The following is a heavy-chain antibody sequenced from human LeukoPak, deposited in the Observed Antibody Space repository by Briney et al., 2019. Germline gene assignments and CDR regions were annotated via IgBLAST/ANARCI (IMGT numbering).Heavy chain of an antibody. CDR3: AREVAAGSYRGFDY. CDR1: GGSISTDNW. V-gene: IGHV4-4*02. Sequence: PSGTLSLTYAVSGGSISTDNWWHWIRPSPGNGLEWIAEIYHNGDVHYNPSLKSRVTMSVDTSKNQFSLKVNSVTAADTATYFCAREVAAGSYRGFDYWGQGTLVTVSS. CDR2: IYHNGDV. D-gene: IGHD6-19*01. J-gene: IGHJ4*01.